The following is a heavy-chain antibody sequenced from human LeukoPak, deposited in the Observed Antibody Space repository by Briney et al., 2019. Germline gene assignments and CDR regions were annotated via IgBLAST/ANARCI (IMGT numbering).Heavy chain of an antibody. J-gene: IGHJ2*01. CDR3: ARLPWPDWYFDL. CDR1: AYSISSGYY. CDR2: LYHSGRI. D-gene: IGHD5-24*01. Sequence: SETLSLTCAVSAYSISSGYYWGWIRQPPGKGLEWVGSLYHSGRIYYNPSLKGPVTISVDTSKNQYSLKLSSVTAAGAAVYYCARLPWPDWYFDLWGRGTLVTVSS. V-gene: IGHV4-38-2*01.